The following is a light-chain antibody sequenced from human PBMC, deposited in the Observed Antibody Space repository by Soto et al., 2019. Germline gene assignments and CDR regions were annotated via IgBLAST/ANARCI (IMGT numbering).Light chain of an antibody. J-gene: IGLJ1*01. CDR1: KNASVVYDF. CDR2: EVV. CDR3: NSYAGSNTYV. V-gene: IGLV2-8*01. Sequence: QSALTQPPSASGSPGQSVTISCTGTKNASVVYDFVSWYQHHPVKAPRLIIYEVVQRPSGVTERVSGSKSGNTASLTVSGLQAADEADYFCNSYAGSNTYVFGSGTKLTVL.